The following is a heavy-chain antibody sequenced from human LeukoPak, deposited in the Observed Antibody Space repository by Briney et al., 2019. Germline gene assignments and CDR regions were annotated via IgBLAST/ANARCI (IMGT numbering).Heavy chain of an antibody. V-gene: IGHV4-59*01. J-gene: IGHJ4*02. CDR1: GGSISSYY. Sequence: SETLSLTCTVSGGSISSYYWSWIRQPLGKGLEWIGYIYYSGSTNYNPSLKSRVTISVDTSKNQFPLKLSSVTAADTAVYYCAREVVAAAGTVDYWGQGTLVTVSS. CDR2: IYYSGST. D-gene: IGHD6-13*01. CDR3: AREVVAAAGTVDY.